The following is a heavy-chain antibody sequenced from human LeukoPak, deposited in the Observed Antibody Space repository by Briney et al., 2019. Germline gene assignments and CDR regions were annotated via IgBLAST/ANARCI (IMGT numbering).Heavy chain of an antibody. CDR3: ARHRGSPYSGSYYYIDF. V-gene: IGHV4-39*01. D-gene: IGHD1-26*01. CDR2: IYYTGST. J-gene: IGHJ4*01. Sequence: SETLSLTCTVSGGSIISSNYHWGWIRQPPGKGLEWTGSIYYTGSTYYNPSLKNRVTISVDTSRNQFSLKLSSVTAADTAVYYCARHRGSPYSGSYYYIDFWGQGTLLTVSS. CDR1: GGSIISSNYH.